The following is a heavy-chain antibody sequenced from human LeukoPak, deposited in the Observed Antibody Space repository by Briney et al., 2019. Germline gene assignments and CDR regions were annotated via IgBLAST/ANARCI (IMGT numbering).Heavy chain of an antibody. V-gene: IGHV3-23*01. J-gene: IGHJ4*02. CDR1: GFTFSSYA. Sequence: PGGSLRLSCAASGFTFSSYAMSWVRQAPGKGLEWVSTISGSGGSTYYADSVKGRFTTSRDNSKNTLYLQMHSLRAEDTAVYYCAKDWSAYRFYYCDYWGQGAQVTASS. CDR3: AKDWSAYRFYYCDY. D-gene: IGHD3-3*01. CDR2: ISGSGGST.